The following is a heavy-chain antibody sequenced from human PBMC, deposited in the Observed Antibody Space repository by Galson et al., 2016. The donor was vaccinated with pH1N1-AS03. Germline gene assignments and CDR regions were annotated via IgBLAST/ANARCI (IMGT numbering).Heavy chain of an antibody. V-gene: IGHV3-15*01. CDR1: GFTFSDVW. CDR3: RVVAENDAFDM. J-gene: IGHJ3*02. CDR2: IKSKTDGGTT. Sequence: SLRLSCAASGFTFSDVWMSWVRQAPGKGLEWVGRIKSKTDGGTTDYAAPVKCRFTISRDDSKNTLYLQMNTLKSEDTAVYYCRVVAENDAFDMWGQGTMVTVSS. D-gene: IGHD3-22*01.